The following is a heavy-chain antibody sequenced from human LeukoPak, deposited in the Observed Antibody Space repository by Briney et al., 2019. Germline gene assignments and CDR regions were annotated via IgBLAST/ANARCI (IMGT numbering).Heavy chain of an antibody. D-gene: IGHD6-19*01. Sequence: PSETLSLTCTVSGGSISSYYWSWIRQPPGKGLEWIGYIYYSGSTNYNPSLKSRVTISVDTSKNQFSLKLSSVTAADTAVYYCARDQGGAVAGFLDYWGQGTLVTVSS. CDR3: ARDQGGAVAGFLDY. V-gene: IGHV4-59*01. CDR2: IYYSGST. CDR1: GGSISSYY. J-gene: IGHJ4*02.